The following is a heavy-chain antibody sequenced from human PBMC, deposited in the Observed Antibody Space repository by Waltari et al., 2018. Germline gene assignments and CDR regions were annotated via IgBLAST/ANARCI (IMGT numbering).Heavy chain of an antibody. Sequence: QVQLVQSGAEATKPGASVKVSCKASGDPFTDHHMHWVRQAPGQGFEWMGWIYPNSGGTNYAQKFQGRVTMTRDTSISTAYMELNRLTSDDTAVYFCARGTLDPWGQGTLVTVSS. CDR3: ARGTLDP. V-gene: IGHV1-2*02. CDR1: GDPFTDHH. CDR2: IYPNSGGT. J-gene: IGHJ5*02.